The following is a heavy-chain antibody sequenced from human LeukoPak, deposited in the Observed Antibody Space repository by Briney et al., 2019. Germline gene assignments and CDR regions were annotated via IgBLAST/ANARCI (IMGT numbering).Heavy chain of an antibody. CDR3: ASGASSSGWSDFDY. D-gene: IGHD6-19*01. V-gene: IGHV1-69*13. J-gene: IGHJ4*02. CDR2: IIPIFGTA. Sequence: GASVKVSCKASGGTFSSYVISWVRQAPGQGLEWMGGIIPIFGTANYAQNFQGRVTITADDSTSTAYMALSTLRSEDTAVYYCASGASSSGWSDFDYWGQGTLVTVSS. CDR1: GGTFSSYV.